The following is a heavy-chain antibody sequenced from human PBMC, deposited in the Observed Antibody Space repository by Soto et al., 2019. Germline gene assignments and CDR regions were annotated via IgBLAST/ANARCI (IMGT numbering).Heavy chain of an antibody. Sequence: PSETLSLTCTVSGVSISSGDHYCSWIRQPPGKGLEWIGYIYYSGSTYYNPSLKSRVTISVETSKSQFSLKLTSVTAADTAVYYCARVPRYYYGSGSLGDVWGQGTTVTVSS. V-gene: IGHV4-30-4*01. D-gene: IGHD3-10*01. CDR1: GVSISSGDHY. CDR3: ARVPRYYYGSGSLGDV. J-gene: IGHJ6*02. CDR2: IYYSGST.